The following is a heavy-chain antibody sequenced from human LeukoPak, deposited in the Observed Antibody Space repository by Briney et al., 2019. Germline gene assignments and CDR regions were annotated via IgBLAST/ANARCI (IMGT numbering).Heavy chain of an antibody. D-gene: IGHD5-12*01. CDR1: GFPLSSYA. Sequence: GGSLRLSCAASGFPLSSYAVSWVRQAPGKGLEWVSATSSSDAGTYYADSVRGRFTISRDNSKNTLYLQMNSLRAEDTAVYYCAKEDHSGYAGYYYYYMDVWGKGTTVTVSS. CDR3: AKEDHSGYAGYYYYYMDV. J-gene: IGHJ6*03. CDR2: TSSSDAGT. V-gene: IGHV3-23*01.